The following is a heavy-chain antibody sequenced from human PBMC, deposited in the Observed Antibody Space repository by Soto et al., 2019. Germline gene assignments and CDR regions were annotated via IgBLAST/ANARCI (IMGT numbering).Heavy chain of an antibody. D-gene: IGHD3-10*01. CDR3: ARTGDTFIVREPYKSCFEF. CDR1: GYTFTNYA. Sequence: ASVKVSCKASGYTFTNYAMHLGRPAPGQRLEWMGWINAGNGNTKYSQKFQGRVTITRDTSASTAYMELSSLRSEDTAVYYCARTGDTFIVREPYKSCFEFWGQRTLVTVFS. J-gene: IGHJ5*01. V-gene: IGHV1-3*01. CDR2: INAGNGNT.